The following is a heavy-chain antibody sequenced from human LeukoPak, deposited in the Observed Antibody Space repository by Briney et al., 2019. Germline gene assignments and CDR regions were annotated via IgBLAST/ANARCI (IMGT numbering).Heavy chain of an antibody. CDR3: ARSGAEYYYGSGSYQYYFDY. CDR2: IYTSGST. Sequence: PSETLSLTCTVSGGSISSYYWSWIRQPAGKGLEWIGRIYTSGSTNYNPSLKSRVTMSVDTSKNQFSLKLSSVTAADTAVYYCARSGAEYYYGSGSYQYYFDYWGQGTLVTVSS. CDR1: GGSISSYY. V-gene: IGHV4-4*07. J-gene: IGHJ4*02. D-gene: IGHD3-10*01.